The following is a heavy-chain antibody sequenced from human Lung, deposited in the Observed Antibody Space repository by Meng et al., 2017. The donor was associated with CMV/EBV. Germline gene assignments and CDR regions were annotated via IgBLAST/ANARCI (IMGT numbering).Heavy chain of an antibody. J-gene: IGHJ5*02. V-gene: IGHV1-18*01. CDR3: ARDAYFNTWYPNWFDP. Sequence: ASVXVSXKAYGYAFSNYGVTWVRQAPGQGPEWMGWISGYNGNTKYAKKFQGRVTMTADTSTSTVYMELRSLTSDDKAVYYCARDAYFNTWYPNWFDPWGQGTLVTVSS. CDR1: GYAFSNYG. D-gene: IGHD6-13*01. CDR2: ISGYNGNT.